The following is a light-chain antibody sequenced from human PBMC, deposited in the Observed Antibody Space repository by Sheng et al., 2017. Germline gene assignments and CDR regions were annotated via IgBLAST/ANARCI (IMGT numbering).Light chain of an antibody. V-gene: IGKV1-39*01. CDR2: TSS. CDR3: QQSYSTPFT. Sequence: IQLTQSPSSLSASVGDRVTITCRASQSISSYLNWYQQKPGKAPKLLIFTSSNLQTGAPLRFSGSGSGTDFTLTISSLQPEDFATYYCQQSYSTPFTFGPGTKVDIK. J-gene: IGKJ3*01. CDR1: QSISSY.